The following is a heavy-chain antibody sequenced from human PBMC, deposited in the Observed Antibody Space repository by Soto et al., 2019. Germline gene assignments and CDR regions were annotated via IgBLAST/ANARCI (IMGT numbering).Heavy chain of an antibody. CDR2: IKQDGSEK. D-gene: IGHD3-3*01. CDR1: GFTFSSYW. V-gene: IGHV3-7*03. Sequence: GSLRLSCAASGFTFSSYWMSWVRQAPGKGLEWVANIKQDGSEKYYVDSVKGRFTISRDNAKNPLYLQMNSLRAEDTAVYYCARDMYPSGVVFCAFDIWGQGTMVTVS. CDR3: ARDMYPSGVVFCAFDI. J-gene: IGHJ3*02.